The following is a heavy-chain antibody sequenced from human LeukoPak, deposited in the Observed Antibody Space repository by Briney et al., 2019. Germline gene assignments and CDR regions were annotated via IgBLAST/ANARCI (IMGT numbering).Heavy chain of an antibody. J-gene: IGHJ5*02. V-gene: IGHV3-7*01. CDR2: MKYDGSGI. Sequence: GGSLRLSCVASGFSSTSDWMTWVRQAPGKRLEWVANMKYDGSGIHYVDSVKGRFTISRDNAKNSVYLQMNSLRAEDTAVYHCARDISWGASDPWGQGTLVTVSS. CDR1: GFSSTSDW. CDR3: ARDISWGASDP. D-gene: IGHD1-26*01.